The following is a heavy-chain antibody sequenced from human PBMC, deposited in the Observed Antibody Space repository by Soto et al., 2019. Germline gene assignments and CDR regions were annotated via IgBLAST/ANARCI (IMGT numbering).Heavy chain of an antibody. CDR2: ISSSGNTI. CDR1: GFTFSDYY. V-gene: IGHV3-11*01. CDR3: ARSHLYYDSSGYPDY. Sequence: QVQLVESRGGVVKPGGSLRLSCAASGFTFSDYYMSWIRQAPGKGLEWVSYISSSGNTIYYADSVKGRFTISRDNAKNSLYLQMNSLRGEDTAVYYCARSHLYYDSSGYPDYWGQGTLVTVSS. J-gene: IGHJ4*02. D-gene: IGHD3-22*01.